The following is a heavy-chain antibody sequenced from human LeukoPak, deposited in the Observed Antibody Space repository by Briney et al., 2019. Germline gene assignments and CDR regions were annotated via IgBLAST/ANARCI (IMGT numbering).Heavy chain of an antibody. CDR2: IGGSNGIT. CDR3: ARNENSGWGYFDY. V-gene: IGHV3-23*01. CDR1: RFTFNNYA. J-gene: IGHJ4*02. D-gene: IGHD5-12*01. Sequence: GGSLRLSCAASRFTFNNYAVSWVRQAPGKGLEWVSVIGGSNGITFYVGSVKGRFTISRDNSKDTLYLQMNSLRAEDTAVYYCARNENSGWGYFDYWGQGTLVTVSS.